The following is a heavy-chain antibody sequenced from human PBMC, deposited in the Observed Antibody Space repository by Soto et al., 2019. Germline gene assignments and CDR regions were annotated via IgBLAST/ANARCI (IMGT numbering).Heavy chain of an antibody. D-gene: IGHD5-12*01. V-gene: IGHV4-59*01. J-gene: IGHJ4*02. CDR2: IYYSGST. CDR1: GGSISSYY. CDR3: ARYVRWSGYGYYFDY. Sequence: LSLTCTVSGGSISSYYWSWIRQPPGKGLEWIGYIYYSGSTNYNPSLKSRVTISVDTSKNQFSLKLSSVTAADTAVYYCARYVRWSGYGYYFDYWGQGTLVTVSS.